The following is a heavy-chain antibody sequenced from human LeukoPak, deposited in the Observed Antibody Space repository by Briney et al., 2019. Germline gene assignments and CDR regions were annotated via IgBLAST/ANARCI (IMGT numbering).Heavy chain of an antibody. D-gene: IGHD3-10*01. Sequence: SSETLSLTCAVSGGSISSGNWWTWVRQPPGEGLEWIGEIYRSGSTNYNPSLKSRVTISVDKSKDQFSLKLSSVTAADTAVYYCARLKAGVYYGLDVWGQGTTVTVSS. CDR2: IYRSGST. CDR3: ARLKAGVYYGLDV. V-gene: IGHV4-4*02. J-gene: IGHJ6*02. CDR1: GGSISSGNW.